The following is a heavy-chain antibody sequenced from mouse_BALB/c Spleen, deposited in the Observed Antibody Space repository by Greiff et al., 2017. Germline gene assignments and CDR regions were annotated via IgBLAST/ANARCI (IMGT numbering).Heavy chain of an antibody. CDR2: INSNGGST. D-gene: IGHD3-1*01. CDR1: GFTFSSYY. V-gene: IGHV5-6-2*01. J-gene: IGHJ2*01. Sequence: EVMLVESGGGLVKLGGSLKLSCAASGFTFSSYYMSWVRQTPEKRLELVAAINSNGGSTYYPDTVKGRFTISRDNAKNTLYLQMSSLKSEDTALYYCARRQLGLPHYFDYWGQGTTLTVSS. CDR3: ARRQLGLPHYFDY.